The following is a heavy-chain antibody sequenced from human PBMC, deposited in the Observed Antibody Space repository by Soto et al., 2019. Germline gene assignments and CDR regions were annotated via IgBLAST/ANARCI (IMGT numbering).Heavy chain of an antibody. J-gene: IGHJ4*02. Sequence: QVQLVQSGAEVKKPGSSVKVSCKASGGTFSSYAISWVRQAPGQGLEWMGGIIPIFGTANYAQKFQGRVTITADESTSTDYMELSSLRSEETAVYYCASQRGWAEVLAQFDYWGQGTLVTVSS. D-gene: IGHD2-15*01. CDR2: IIPIFGTA. CDR1: GGTFSSYA. V-gene: IGHV1-69*01. CDR3: ASQRGWAEVLAQFDY.